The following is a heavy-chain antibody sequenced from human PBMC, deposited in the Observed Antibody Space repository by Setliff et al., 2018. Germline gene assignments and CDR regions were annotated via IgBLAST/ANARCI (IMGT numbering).Heavy chain of an antibody. D-gene: IGHD5-18*01. CDR2: IKQDGSEK. CDR3: ARDHVYGYQYYYYYYGMDV. J-gene: IGHJ6*02. Sequence: PGGSLRLSCAASGFTFSSYWMSWVRQAPGKGLEWVANIKQDGSEKYYVDSVKGRFTISRDNAKNSLYLQMNSLRAEDTAVYYCARDHVYGYQYYYYYYGMDVWGQGTTVTVSS. CDR1: GFTFSSYW. V-gene: IGHV3-7*01.